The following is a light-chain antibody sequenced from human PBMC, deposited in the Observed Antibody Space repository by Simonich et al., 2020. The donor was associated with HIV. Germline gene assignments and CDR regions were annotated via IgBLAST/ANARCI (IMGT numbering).Light chain of an antibody. Sequence: EIVMTQSPATLSMSSGERATLPCRASQSVSRNLAWYQQKLGQATRLLISGASTRATGIPARFSGSGSGTEFTLTISSLQSEDFAVYYCQQRTNWPLTFGPGTKVDI. CDR2: GAS. V-gene: IGKV3-15*01. CDR3: QQRTNWPLT. J-gene: IGKJ3*01. CDR1: QSVSRN.